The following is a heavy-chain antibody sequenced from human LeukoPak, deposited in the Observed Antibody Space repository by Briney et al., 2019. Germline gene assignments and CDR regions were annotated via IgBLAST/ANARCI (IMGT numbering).Heavy chain of an antibody. J-gene: IGHJ4*02. CDR1: GGTFSSYA. CDR2: IIPIFGTA. CDR3: ARDITMVRGVRGGYDY. V-gene: IGHV1-69*01. D-gene: IGHD3-10*01. Sequence: SVKVSCKASGGTFSSYAISWVRQAPGQGLEWMGGIIPIFGTANYAQKFQGRVTITADESTSTAYMELSSLRSGDTAVYYCARDITMVRGVRGGYDYWGQGTLVTVSS.